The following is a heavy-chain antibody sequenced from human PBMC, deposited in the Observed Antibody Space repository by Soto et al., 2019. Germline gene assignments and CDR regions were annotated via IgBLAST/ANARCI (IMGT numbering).Heavy chain of an antibody. CDR2: IHSDGITT. CDR1: GFTFSSHW. D-gene: IGHD2-2*01. J-gene: IGHJ6*02. Sequence: GGSLRLSCAASGFTFSSHWMQWVRQAPGQGLVWVSRIHSDGITTGYAESVKGRFTISRDNDKNTLYLQMNSMRAEDTAVYYCARGDIVVIPAARLYYYYSMDVWGQGTKVTVSS. V-gene: IGHV3-74*01. CDR3: ARGDIVVIPAARLYYYYSMDV.